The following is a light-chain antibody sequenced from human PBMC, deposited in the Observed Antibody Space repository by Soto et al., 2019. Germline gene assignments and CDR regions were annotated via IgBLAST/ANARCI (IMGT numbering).Light chain of an antibody. CDR1: SSDVGAHNY. J-gene: IGLJ1*01. CDR3: CSYTGASTYV. V-gene: IGLV2-14*01. CDR2: AVT. Sequence: QSALTQPASVSGSPGQSITISCTGTSSDVGAHNYVSWYQQHPGKAPKLMIHAVTNRPSGVSNRFSGSKSGNTASLTISSLQAEDEADYYCCSYTGASTYVFGTGTKLTVL.